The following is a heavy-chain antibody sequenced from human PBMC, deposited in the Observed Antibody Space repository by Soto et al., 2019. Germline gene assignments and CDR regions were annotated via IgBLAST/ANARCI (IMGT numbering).Heavy chain of an antibody. CDR3: ASPRRGSWGGKADY. CDR2: ISPSDDDT. V-gene: IGHV3-23*01. CDR1: GFTFSSYA. Sequence: EVQLLESGGGLVQPGESVRLSCVASGFTFSSYAMSWVRQAPGKGLEWVSSISPSDDDTYYVDSVKGRFTIFRDDSKNTMYHQLSTLRVKDTALYYCASPRRGSWGGKADYWGQGTLVTVSS. D-gene: IGHD1-26*01. J-gene: IGHJ4*02.